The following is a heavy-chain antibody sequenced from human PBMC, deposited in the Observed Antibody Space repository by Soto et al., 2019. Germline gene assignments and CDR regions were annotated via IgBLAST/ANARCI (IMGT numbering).Heavy chain of an antibody. Sequence: SSETLSLTCTVSGGSMSSNYWTWIRQSPGKGLEWIGYIYYTGSTKYNPSLKSRVTISLDTSKNQFSLRLTSVTSADTAVYYCARGGRHGDFFEYWGQGAQVTVSS. CDR2: IYYTGST. CDR1: GGSMSSNY. V-gene: IGHV4-59*01. CDR3: ARGGRHGDFFEY. J-gene: IGHJ4*02. D-gene: IGHD4-17*01.